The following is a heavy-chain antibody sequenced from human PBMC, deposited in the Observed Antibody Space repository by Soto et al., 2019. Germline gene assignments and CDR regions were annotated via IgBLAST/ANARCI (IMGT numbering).Heavy chain of an antibody. CDR3: AKDGGSYSVGYYGMDA. D-gene: IGHD1-26*01. CDR2: ISYDGSNK. Sequence: PGGALRLSCAASGFTFSSYCIHWVRQAPCKGLEWVAVISYDGSNKYYADSVKGRFTISRDNSKNTLYLQVNSLRAEDTAVYYCAKDGGSYSVGYYGMDAWGQGNTVTVSS. CDR1: GFTFSSYC. V-gene: IGHV3-30*18. J-gene: IGHJ6*02.